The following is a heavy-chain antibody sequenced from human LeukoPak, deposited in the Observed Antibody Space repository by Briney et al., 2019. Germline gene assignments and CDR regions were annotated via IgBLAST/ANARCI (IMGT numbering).Heavy chain of an antibody. D-gene: IGHD3-3*01. J-gene: IGHJ6*03. V-gene: IGHV3-48*03. CDR1: GFTFSNYE. CDR3: ARATETYDFWSGYSNGYYYYYMDV. Sequence: GGSLRLSCAASGFTFSNYEMNWVRQAPGEGLEWVSYISNSGSTIYYADSVKGRFTISRDNAKNSLYLQMNSLRAEDTAVYYCARATETYDFWSGYSNGYYYYYMDVWGKGTTVTVSS. CDR2: ISNSGSTI.